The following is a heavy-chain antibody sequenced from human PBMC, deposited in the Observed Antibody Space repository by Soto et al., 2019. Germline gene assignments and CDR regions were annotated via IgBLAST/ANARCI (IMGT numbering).Heavy chain of an antibody. D-gene: IGHD6-13*01. Sequence: EVQLVEPGGGLVQPGGSLRLSCAASGFTFSSYWMSWVRQAPGKGLEWVANIKQDGSEKYYVDSVKGRFTISRDNAKNSLYLQMNSLRAEDTAVYYCARYSSSWERNWFDPWGQGTLVTVSS. CDR1: GFTFSSYW. CDR2: IKQDGSEK. V-gene: IGHV3-7*01. J-gene: IGHJ5*02. CDR3: ARYSSSWERNWFDP.